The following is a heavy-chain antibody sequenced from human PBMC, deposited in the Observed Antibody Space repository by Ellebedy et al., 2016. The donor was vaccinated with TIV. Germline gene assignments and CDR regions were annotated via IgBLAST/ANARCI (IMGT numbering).Heavy chain of an antibody. J-gene: IGHJ4*02. Sequence: ASVKVSCKASGYTFTNFYLHWVRQAPGQRLEWMGIINPSDGSASYAQKFQERVAMTRDMSTSTVHMELSSLRSEDTAIYYCATYGSGTYASFDYWGQGTLVTVSS. V-gene: IGHV1-46*01. CDR2: INPSDGSA. CDR1: GYTFTNFY. CDR3: ATYGSGTYASFDY. D-gene: IGHD3-10*01.